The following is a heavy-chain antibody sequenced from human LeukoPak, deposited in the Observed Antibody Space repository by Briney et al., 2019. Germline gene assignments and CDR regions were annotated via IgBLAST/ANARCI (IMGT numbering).Heavy chain of an antibody. CDR3: ATEEAVAGNFDY. CDR2: ISGSGGST. Sequence: GGSLRLSCAAPGFTFSSYAMSWVRQAPGKGLEWVSAISGSGGSTYYADSVKGRFTISRDNSKNTLYLQMNSLRAEDTAVYYCATEEAVAGNFDYWGQGTLVTVSS. CDR1: GFTFSSYA. V-gene: IGHV3-23*01. J-gene: IGHJ4*02. D-gene: IGHD6-19*01.